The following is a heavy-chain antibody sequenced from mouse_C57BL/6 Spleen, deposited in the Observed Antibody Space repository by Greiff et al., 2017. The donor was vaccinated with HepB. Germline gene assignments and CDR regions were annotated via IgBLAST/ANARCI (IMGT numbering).Heavy chain of an antibody. J-gene: IGHJ1*03. D-gene: IGHD1-1*01. Sequence: QVTLKESGAELARPGASVKLSCKASGYTFTSYGISWVKQRTGQGLEWIGEIYPRSGNTYYNEKFKGKATLTADKSSSTAYMELRSLTSEDSAVYFCAFTTVVAPDWYFDVWGTGTTVTVSS. CDR2: IYPRSGNT. V-gene: IGHV1-81*01. CDR1: GYTFTSYG. CDR3: AFTTVVAPDWYFDV.